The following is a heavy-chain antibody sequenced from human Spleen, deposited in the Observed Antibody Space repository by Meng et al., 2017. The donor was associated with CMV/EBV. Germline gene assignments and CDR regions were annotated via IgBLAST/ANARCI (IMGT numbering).Heavy chain of an antibody. CDR3: AREKGRVVVAAYFDY. Sequence: VHLQASGPGLVKPSETLSLHCTVSGGSISRYYWSWIRQPAGKGLEWIGRIYTSGSTNYNPSLKSRVTMSVDTSKNQFSLKLSSVTAADTAVYYCAREKGRVVVAAYFDYWGQGTLVTVSS. CDR1: GGSISRYY. D-gene: IGHD2-15*01. J-gene: IGHJ4*02. CDR2: IYTSGST. V-gene: IGHV4-4*07.